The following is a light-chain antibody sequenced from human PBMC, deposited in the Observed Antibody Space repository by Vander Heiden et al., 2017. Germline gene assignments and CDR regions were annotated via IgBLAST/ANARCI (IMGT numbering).Light chain of an antibody. CDR3: CSYAGSSTFVV. V-gene: IGLV2-23*02. J-gene: IGLJ2*01. CDR1: SSDVGSYNL. CDR2: EVS. Sequence: QPALTQPASVSGSPGQSITISCPGTSSDVGSYNLVSWYQQHPGKAPKLMIYEVSKRPSGVSNRFSGSKSGNTASLTISGLQAEDEADYYCCSYAGSSTFVVFGGGTKLTVL.